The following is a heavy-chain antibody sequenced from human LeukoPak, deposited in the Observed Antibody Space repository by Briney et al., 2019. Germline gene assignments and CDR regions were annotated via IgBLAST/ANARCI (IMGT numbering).Heavy chain of an antibody. CDR2: ISAYNGNT. V-gene: IGHV1-18*01. CDR3: ARASMVRGVTDAFDI. CDR1: GYTFTSYG. J-gene: IGHJ3*02. Sequence: ASVKVSCKASGYTFTSYGISWVRQAPGQGLEWMGWISAYNGNTNYAQKLQGRVTMTTDTSTSTAYMELRSLRSDDTAVYYCARASMVRGVTDAFDIWGQGTMVTVSS. D-gene: IGHD3-10*01.